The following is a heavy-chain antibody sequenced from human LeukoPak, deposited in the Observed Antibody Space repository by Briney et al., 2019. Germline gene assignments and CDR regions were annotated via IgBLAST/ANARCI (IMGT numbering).Heavy chain of an antibody. Sequence: NSSQTLSLTCDVSGASISRGGYSWSWIRQPPGKGLEWIGYIYYSGSTYYNPSLKSRVTISVDTSKNQFSLKLSSVTAADTAVYYCARGESGYYYAVDYWGQGTLVTVSS. CDR3: ARGESGYYYAVDY. CDR1: GASISRGGYS. CDR2: IYYSGST. V-gene: IGHV4-30-4*01. D-gene: IGHD3-22*01. J-gene: IGHJ4*02.